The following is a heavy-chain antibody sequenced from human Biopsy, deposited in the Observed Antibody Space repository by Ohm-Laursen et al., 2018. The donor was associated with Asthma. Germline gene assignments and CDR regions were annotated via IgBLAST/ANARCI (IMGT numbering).Heavy chain of an antibody. CDR2: SYYDGGLK. J-gene: IGHJ6*01. CDR1: GFTFRSYA. V-gene: IGHV3-30-3*01. CDR3: AKDRSYGSVASYEMDV. Sequence: SLRLSCAASGFTFRSYAMHWVRQAPGKGLEWVAVGGSYYDGGLKYYADSVRGRFTISRGNIKNYMHLQLSSLRPDDSAVYYCAKDRSYGSVASYEMDVWGQGTTVTVSS. D-gene: IGHD3-10*01.